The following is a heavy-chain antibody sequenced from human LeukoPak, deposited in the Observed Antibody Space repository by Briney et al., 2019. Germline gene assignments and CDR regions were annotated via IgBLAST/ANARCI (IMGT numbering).Heavy chain of an antibody. CDR1: GFTFSSYS. V-gene: IGHV3-23*01. CDR3: AKVGGLGSYRNYYFHY. J-gene: IGHJ4*02. CDR2: ISGSGGYT. D-gene: IGHD3-10*01. Sequence: GGSLRLSCAASGFTFSSYSMSWVRQAPGKGLEWVSGISGSGGYTYYADSVKGRFTISRDNSKNKLYLQMNSLSAEDTAIYYCAKVGGLGSYRNYYFHYWGQGTLVTVSS.